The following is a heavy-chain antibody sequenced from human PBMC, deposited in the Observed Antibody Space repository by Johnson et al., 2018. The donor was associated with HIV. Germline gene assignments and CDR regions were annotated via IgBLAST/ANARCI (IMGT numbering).Heavy chain of an antibody. Sequence: EVQLVESGGGVVRPGGSLRLSCAASGFTFDDYGMNWVRQAPGQGLAWVACINWYGGSTAYAASVNGRFPFSSTISKNSLYLQMTLLRAEEHALYYCARGLQITFGGVIAPPDVFDIWGQGTMVTVSS. J-gene: IGHJ3*02. CDR2: INWYGGST. CDR1: GFTFDDYG. CDR3: ARGLQITFGGVIAPPDVFDI. D-gene: IGHD3-16*02. V-gene: IGHV3-20*04.